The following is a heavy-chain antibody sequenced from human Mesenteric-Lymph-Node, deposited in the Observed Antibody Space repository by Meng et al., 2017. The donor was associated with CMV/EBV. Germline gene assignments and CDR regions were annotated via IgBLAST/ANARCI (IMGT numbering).Heavy chain of an antibody. V-gene: IGHV3-69-1*01. D-gene: IGHD2-2*01. CDR1: GFTFSDYY. CDR2: ISSSSTI. Sequence: GESLKISCAASGFTFSDYYMNWVRQAPGKGLEWVSSISSSSTIYYADSVKGRFTISRDNAKNTMYLQMNSLRAEDTAVYYCAKDRGSIVLVPAAMGRKRYYYDGMDVWGQGTTVTVSS. J-gene: IGHJ6*02. CDR3: AKDRGSIVLVPAAMGRKRYYYDGMDV.